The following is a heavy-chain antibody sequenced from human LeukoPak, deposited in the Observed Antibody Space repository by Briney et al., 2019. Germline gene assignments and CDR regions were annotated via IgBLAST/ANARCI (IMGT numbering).Heavy chain of an antibody. CDR3: AGNYDFWSGRVDY. CDR1: GFTFSSYS. D-gene: IGHD3-3*01. V-gene: IGHV3-21*01. Sequence: GGSLRLSCAASGFTFSSYSMNWVRQAPGKGLEWVSSISSSSSYIYYADSVKGRFTISRDNAKNSLYLQMNSLRAEDTAVYYCAGNYDFWSGRVDYWGQGTLVTVSS. J-gene: IGHJ4*02. CDR2: ISSSSSYI.